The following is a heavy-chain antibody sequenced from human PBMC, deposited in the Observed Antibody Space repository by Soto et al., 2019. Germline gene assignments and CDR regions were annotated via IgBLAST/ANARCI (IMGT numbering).Heavy chain of an antibody. CDR1: GGTFSSYP. V-gene: IGHV1-69*01. Sequence: QVQLVQSGAEVKKPGSSVKVSCKASGGTFSSYPINWVRQAPGQVLEWMGGIIPVFGIANYAQKFQGRVTITSDESTSTACMEVRRLRSEDTAMYYCGRSGGDSLYGMAIWGQGNTATVSS. CDR2: IIPVFGIA. D-gene: IGHD2-21*01. J-gene: IGHJ6*02. CDR3: GRSGGDSLYGMAI.